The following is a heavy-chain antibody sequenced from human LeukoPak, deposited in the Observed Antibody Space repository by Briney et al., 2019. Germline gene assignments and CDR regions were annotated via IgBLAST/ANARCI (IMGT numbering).Heavy chain of an antibody. CDR3: AKIEVGRFDP. J-gene: IGHJ5*02. CDR1: GASISSRY. D-gene: IGHD1-26*01. Sequence: PSETLSLTCTVTGASISSRYWCWIRQTPGTGLKWIGDIYDRGSTTYNPSLKSRVSISVDTSRNQFSLNLRSVTAADTAVYYCAKIEVGRFDPWGQGTLVTVSS. CDR2: IYDRGST. V-gene: IGHV4-59*11.